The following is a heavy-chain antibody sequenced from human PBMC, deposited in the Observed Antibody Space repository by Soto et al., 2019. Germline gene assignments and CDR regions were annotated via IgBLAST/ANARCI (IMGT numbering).Heavy chain of an antibody. CDR1: GLSVGANY. V-gene: IGHV3-53*01. J-gene: IGHJ4*01. Sequence: EVQLVESGGALIQPGGSLRLSCGASGLSVGANYRGWVRQAPGRGLAWVSVMYAGGDTHYADSVKGRFTISRDKSENTLYLQMNSLRDEETGVYFCVSRVPSWVFDYWGLGTLVTVSS. CDR2: MYAGGDT. CDR3: VSRVPSWVFDY. D-gene: IGHD3-16*01.